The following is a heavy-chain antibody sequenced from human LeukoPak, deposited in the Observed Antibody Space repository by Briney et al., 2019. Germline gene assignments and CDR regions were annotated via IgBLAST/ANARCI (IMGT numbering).Heavy chain of an antibody. CDR1: GFTFRSHA. CDR2: IYENGGTT. V-gene: IGHV3-23*01. Sequence: GGSLRLSCVGSGFTFRSHAMSWVRQAPEKGLEFVSGIYENGGTTYYADSVKGRFSISRDNSKNTLYLQMDSLRGEDTAVYYCAKFIPKSYTMVRGVIDYWGQGTLVTVSS. J-gene: IGHJ4*02. CDR3: AKFIPKSYTMVRGVIDY. D-gene: IGHD3-10*01.